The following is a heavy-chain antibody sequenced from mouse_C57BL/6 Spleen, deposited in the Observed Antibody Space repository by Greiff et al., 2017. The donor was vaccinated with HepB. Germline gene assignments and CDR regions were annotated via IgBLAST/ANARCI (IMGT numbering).Heavy chain of an antibody. CDR2: ISYDGSN. J-gene: IGHJ4*01. CDR1: GYSITSGYY. V-gene: IGHV3-6*01. Sequence: DVKLQESGPGLVKPSQSLSLTCSVTGYSITSGYYWNWIRQFPGNKLEWMGYISYDGSNNYNPSLKNRISITRDTSKNQFFLKLNSVTTEDTATYYCAGYGNYYYAMDYWGQGTSVTVSS. D-gene: IGHD2-1*01. CDR3: AGYGNYYYAMDY.